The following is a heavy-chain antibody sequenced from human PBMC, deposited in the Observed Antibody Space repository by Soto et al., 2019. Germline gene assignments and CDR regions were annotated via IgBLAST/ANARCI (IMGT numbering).Heavy chain of an antibody. V-gene: IGHV3-30-3*01. Sequence: QVQLVESGGGVVQPGRSLRLSCAASGFTFSSYAMHWVRQAPGKGLEWVAVISYDGSNKYYADSVKGRFTISRDNSKNTLYLQMNSLRAEDTAVYYCARGQVETAMVIAFGNIYYYGMDVWGQGTTVTVSS. CDR3: ARGQVETAMVIAFGNIYYYGMDV. CDR2: ISYDGSNK. D-gene: IGHD5-18*01. J-gene: IGHJ6*02. CDR1: GFTFSSYA.